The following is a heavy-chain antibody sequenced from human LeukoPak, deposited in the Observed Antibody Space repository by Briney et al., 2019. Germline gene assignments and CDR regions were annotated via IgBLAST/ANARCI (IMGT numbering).Heavy chain of an antibody. D-gene: IGHD5-12*01. J-gene: IGHJ4*02. V-gene: IGHV3-21*01. CDR2: ISSSSYI. CDR1: GFTFSSYS. Sequence: PGGSLRLSCAASGFTFSSYSMNWVRQAPGKGLEWVSSISSSSYIYYADSVKGRFTISRDNTKNSLYLQMNSLRAEDTAVYYCARDWSGYDLGAFDYWGQGTLVTVSS. CDR3: ARDWSGYDLGAFDY.